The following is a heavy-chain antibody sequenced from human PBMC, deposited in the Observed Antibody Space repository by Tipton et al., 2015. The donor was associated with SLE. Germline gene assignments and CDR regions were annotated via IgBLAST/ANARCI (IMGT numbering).Heavy chain of an antibody. J-gene: IGHJ2*01. V-gene: IGHV4-4*02. CDR1: GVSISSRDY. Sequence: TLSLTCTVSGVSISSRDYWSWVRQPPGEGLEWIGDISHSGNTTYNPSLRSRVTISVDKSKNQFSLRLNSLTDADTAVYYCAKTLAGATPGRYQSYWYFDLWGRGLRVIVSS. D-gene: IGHD1-1*01. CDR2: ISHSGNT. CDR3: AKTLAGATPGRYQSYWYFDL.